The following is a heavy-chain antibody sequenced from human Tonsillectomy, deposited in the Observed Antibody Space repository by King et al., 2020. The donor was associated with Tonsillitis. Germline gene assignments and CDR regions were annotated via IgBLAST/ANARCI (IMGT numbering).Heavy chain of an antibody. CDR1: GFTFSNAW. J-gene: IGHJ4*02. CDR3: TTDSIGGSGSYPHDFVDY. Sequence: VQLVESGGGLVKPGGSLRLSCAASGFTFSNAWMMWVRQAPGRGLEWVGRIKSKIDGGTTDHAAPVKGRFTISRDDSKDRLYLQMNSLKTEDTAVYYCTTDSIGGSGSYPHDFVDYWGQGTLVTVSS. D-gene: IGHD3-10*01. CDR2: IKSKIDGGTT. V-gene: IGHV3-15*01.